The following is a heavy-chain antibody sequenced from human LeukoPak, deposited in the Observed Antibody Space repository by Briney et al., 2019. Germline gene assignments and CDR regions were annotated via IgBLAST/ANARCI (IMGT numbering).Heavy chain of an antibody. CDR1: GYTFTAYF. J-gene: IGHJ4*02. D-gene: IGHD3-10*01. CDR3: ASRGSGINPAYFDL. V-gene: IGHV1-2*02. CDR2: INPKSGGT. Sequence: GSVKDSCKASGYTFTAYFMHWVRQAPGQGPEWMGWINPKSGGTNFALKFQGRVTMTRDTSISTAYMELRRLRSDDAAVYYCASRGSGINPAYFDLWGQGTLLTVSS.